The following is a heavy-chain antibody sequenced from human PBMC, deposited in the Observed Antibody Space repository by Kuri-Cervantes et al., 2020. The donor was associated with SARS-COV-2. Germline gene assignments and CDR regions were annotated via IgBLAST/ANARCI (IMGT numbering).Heavy chain of an antibody. V-gene: IGHV3-21*01. CDR1: GFTFSSYS. Sequence: GGSLRLSCAASGFTFSSYSMNWVRQAPGKGLEWVSSISSSSSYIYYADSVKGRFTISRDNAKNSLYLQMNSLRAEDTAVYYCARDRTYYYDSTDYCGQGTLATVSS. CDR2: ISSSSSYI. J-gene: IGHJ4*02. CDR3: ARDRTYYYDSTDY. D-gene: IGHD3-22*01.